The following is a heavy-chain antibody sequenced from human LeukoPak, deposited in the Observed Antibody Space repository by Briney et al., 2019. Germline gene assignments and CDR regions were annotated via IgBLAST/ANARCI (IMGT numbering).Heavy chain of an antibody. D-gene: IGHD2-8*02. V-gene: IGHV1-2*02. CDR2: INPNSGGT. J-gene: IGHJ4*02. CDR1: GYTFTGYY. CDR3: ARAETWWWPHY. Sequence: GSVKVSCKASGYTFTGYYMHWVRQAPGQGLEWMGWINPNSGGTNYAQRFQGRVTMTRDTSISTAYMELSRLRSDDTAVYYCARAETWWWPHYWGQGTLVTVSS.